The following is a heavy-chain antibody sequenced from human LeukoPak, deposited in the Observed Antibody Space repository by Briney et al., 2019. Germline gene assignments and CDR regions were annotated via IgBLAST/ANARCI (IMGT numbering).Heavy chain of an antibody. CDR1: GGTFSSYA. V-gene: IGHV1-69*04. CDR3: ARGVWFGELLGYYYGMDV. CDR2: IIPILGIA. Sequence: SVKVSCKASGGTFSSYAISWVRQAPGQGLEWMGRIIPILGIANYAQKFQGRVTITADKSTSTAYMELSSLRSEDTAVYYCARGVWFGELLGYYYGMDVWGQGTTVTVSS. D-gene: IGHD3-10*01. J-gene: IGHJ6*02.